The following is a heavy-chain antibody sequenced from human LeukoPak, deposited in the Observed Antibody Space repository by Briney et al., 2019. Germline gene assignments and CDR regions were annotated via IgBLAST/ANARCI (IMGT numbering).Heavy chain of an antibody. Sequence: GGSLRLSCAAVGFTFSMYWMGWVRQAPGKGLEWVASMKGDGSVKHFLDSVEGRFTISRDNARNSLYLQMNSLRAEDTAVYYCARGFVDTAMGYGIDYWGQGTLVTVSS. V-gene: IGHV3-7*03. CDR3: ARGFVDTAMGYGIDY. CDR1: GFTFSMYW. J-gene: IGHJ4*02. D-gene: IGHD5-18*01. CDR2: MKGDGSVK.